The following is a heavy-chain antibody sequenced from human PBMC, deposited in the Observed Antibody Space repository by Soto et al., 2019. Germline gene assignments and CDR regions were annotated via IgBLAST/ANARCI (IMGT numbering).Heavy chain of an antibody. Sequence: PSETLSLTCTVSGGSISSSSYYWGWIRQPPGKGLEWIGSIYYSGSTYYNPSLKSRVTISVDTSKNQFSLKLSSVTAADTAVYYCARPRAVTTKGAFDIWGQGTMVTVSS. D-gene: IGHD4-17*01. CDR2: IYYSGST. V-gene: IGHV4-39*01. J-gene: IGHJ3*02. CDR1: GGSISSSSYY. CDR3: ARPRAVTTKGAFDI.